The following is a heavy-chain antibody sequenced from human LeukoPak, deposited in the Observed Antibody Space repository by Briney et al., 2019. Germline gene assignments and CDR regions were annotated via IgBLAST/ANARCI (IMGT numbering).Heavy chain of an antibody. CDR1: GFTFSSYA. J-gene: IGHJ6*02. D-gene: IGHD3-10*01. CDR2: ISGSGGST. V-gene: IGHV3-23*01. Sequence: GGSLRLSCAASGFTFSSYAMSWVRQAPGKGLEWVSAISGSGGSTYCADSVKGRFTISRDNSKNTLYLQMNSLRAEDTAVYYCAKIEGLVRGVSLPLYYYGMDVWGQGTTVTVSS. CDR3: AKIEGLVRGVSLPLYYYGMDV.